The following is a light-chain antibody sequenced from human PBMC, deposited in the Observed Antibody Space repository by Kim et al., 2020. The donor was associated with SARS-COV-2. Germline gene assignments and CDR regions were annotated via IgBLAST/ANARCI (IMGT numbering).Light chain of an antibody. CDR2: RAS. V-gene: IGKV1-5*03. CDR3: QQYYRYSS. Sequence: LSAYVGDRVTITCRASQRIDTSLAWFQQRSGKAPKVLIYRASNLESGVPSRFSGSGSGTEFNLTISSLQPDDFATDYCQQYYRYSSFGQGTKLEI. CDR1: QRIDTS. J-gene: IGKJ2*01.